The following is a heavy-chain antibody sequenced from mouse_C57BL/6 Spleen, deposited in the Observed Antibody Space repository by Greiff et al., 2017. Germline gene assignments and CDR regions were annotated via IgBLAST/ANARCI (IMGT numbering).Heavy chain of an antibody. V-gene: IGHV1-52*01. J-gene: IGHJ3*01. Sequence: VQLQQSGAELVRPGSSVKLSCKASGYTFTSYWMHWVKQRPIQGLEWIGNIDPSDSETHYNQKFKDKATLTVDKSSSTAYMQLSSLTSEDSAVYYCARWGSNSWFAYWGQGTLVTVSA. CDR3: ARWGSNSWFAY. CDR2: IDPSDSET. D-gene: IGHD2-5*01. CDR1: GYTFTSYW.